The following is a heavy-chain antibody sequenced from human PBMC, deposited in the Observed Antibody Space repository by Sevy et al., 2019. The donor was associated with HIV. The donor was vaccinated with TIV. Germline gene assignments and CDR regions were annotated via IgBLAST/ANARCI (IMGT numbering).Heavy chain of an antibody. Sequence: GGSLRLSCAASGFTFGTYAMSWVRQAPGKGLEWVSTIGGSVGRTYYADSVKGRFTISRDNSKNTLYLQMNRLRGEDTAVYYCAKAVYAFKVVVMHGFDYWGQGTLVTVSS. D-gene: IGHD3-22*01. CDR2: IGGSVGRT. V-gene: IGHV3-23*01. CDR3: AKAVYAFKVVVMHGFDY. CDR1: GFTFGTYA. J-gene: IGHJ4*02.